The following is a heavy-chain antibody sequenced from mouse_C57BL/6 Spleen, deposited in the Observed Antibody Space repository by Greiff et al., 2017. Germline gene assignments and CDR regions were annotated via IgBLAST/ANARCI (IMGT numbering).Heavy chain of an antibody. J-gene: IGHJ3*01. CDR1: GYTFTSYW. CDR3: ARWGDYYGSSYAWFAY. D-gene: IGHD1-1*01. V-gene: IGHV1-52*01. CDR2: IDPSDSET. Sequence: QVQLQQSGAELVRPGSSVKLSCKASGYTFTSYWMHWVKQRPIQGLEWIGNIDPSDSETHYNQKFKDKATLTVDKSSSTAYMQLSSLTSEDSAVYYCARWGDYYGSSYAWFAYWGQGTLVTVSA.